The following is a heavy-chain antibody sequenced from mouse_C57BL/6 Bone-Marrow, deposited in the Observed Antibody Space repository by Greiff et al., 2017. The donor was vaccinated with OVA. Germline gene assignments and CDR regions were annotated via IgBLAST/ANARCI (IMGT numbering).Heavy chain of an antibody. J-gene: IGHJ1*03. V-gene: IGHV1-26*01. CDR2: INPNNGGT. CDR3: AIPLDNYGSSYWYFDV. Sequence: VQLQQSGPELVKPGASVKISCKASGYTFTDYYMNWVQQSHGKSLEWIGDINPNNGGTSYNQKLKGKATLTGDKSSSTVYIELRSLTSEDSAVYYCAIPLDNYGSSYWYFDVWGTGTTLTVSS. CDR1: GYTFTDYY. D-gene: IGHD1-1*01.